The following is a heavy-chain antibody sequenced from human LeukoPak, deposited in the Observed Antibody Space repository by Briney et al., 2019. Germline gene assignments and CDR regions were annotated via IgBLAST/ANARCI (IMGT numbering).Heavy chain of an antibody. CDR2: IYTSGST. Sequence: SETLSLTCIVSGGSISSYYWSWVRQPAGKGREWIGRIYTSGSTNYNPSLTSRVTMSVGTSKNQFSLKLNSVTAADTAVYYCARVRTTGWFDPWGQGTLVTVSS. D-gene: IGHD4-17*01. CDR1: GGSISSYY. V-gene: IGHV4-4*07. J-gene: IGHJ5*02. CDR3: ARVRTTGWFDP.